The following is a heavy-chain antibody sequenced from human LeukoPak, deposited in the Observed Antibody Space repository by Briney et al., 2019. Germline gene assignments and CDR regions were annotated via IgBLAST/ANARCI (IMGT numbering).Heavy chain of an antibody. CDR1: GFTFSSYS. D-gene: IGHD2-2*01. CDR2: ISSSSSYI. Sequence: PGGSLRLSCAASGFTFSSYSMNWVRQAPGKGLEWVSSISSSSSYIYYADSVKGRFTISRDNAKNSLYLQMNSLRAEDTAVYYCARDPVRDIVVVPVNFDYWGQGTLVTVSS. CDR3: ARDPVRDIVVVPVNFDY. J-gene: IGHJ4*02. V-gene: IGHV3-21*01.